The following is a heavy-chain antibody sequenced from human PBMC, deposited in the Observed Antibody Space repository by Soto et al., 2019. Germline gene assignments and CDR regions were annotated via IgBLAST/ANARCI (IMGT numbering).Heavy chain of an antibody. Sequence: PSETLSLTCTVSGGSISGYYWSWIRQTPGRGLEWIGYIFYRGNTLYNPSLQSRVTISVDTSQNRFALRLSSVTAADSAVYYCTRHAIIPKLQYGMDVWGQGASVTAP. D-gene: IGHD2-15*01. J-gene: IGHJ6*02. CDR2: IFYRGNT. CDR1: GGSISGYY. CDR3: TRHAIIPKLQYGMDV. V-gene: IGHV4-59*01.